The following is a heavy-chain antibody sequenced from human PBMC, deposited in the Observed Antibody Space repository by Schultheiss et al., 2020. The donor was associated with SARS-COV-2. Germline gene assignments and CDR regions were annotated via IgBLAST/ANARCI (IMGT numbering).Heavy chain of an antibody. J-gene: IGHJ5*02. V-gene: IGHV4-4*07. D-gene: IGHD6-13*01. Sequence: SETLSLTCTVSGGSISSYYWSWIRQPAGKGLEWIGRIYTSGSTNYNPSLKSRVTISVDTSNNQFSLKLSSVTAADTAVYYCARQYVAAADYWFDPWGQGTLVTVSS. CDR2: IYTSGST. CDR1: GGSISSYY. CDR3: ARQYVAAADYWFDP.